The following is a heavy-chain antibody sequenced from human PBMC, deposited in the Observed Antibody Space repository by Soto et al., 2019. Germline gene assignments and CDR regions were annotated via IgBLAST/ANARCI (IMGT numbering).Heavy chain of an antibody. V-gene: IGHV4-39*01. J-gene: IGHJ4*02. CDR3: ARTRYEYSSSSPLDY. Sequence: SETLSLTCPVSGGSISSSSYYWGWIRQPPGKGLEWIGSIYYSGSTYYNPSLKSRVTISVDTSKNQFSLKLSSVTAADTAVYYCARTRYEYSSSSPLDYWGQGTLVTVS. D-gene: IGHD6-6*01. CDR2: IYYSGST. CDR1: GGSISSSSYY.